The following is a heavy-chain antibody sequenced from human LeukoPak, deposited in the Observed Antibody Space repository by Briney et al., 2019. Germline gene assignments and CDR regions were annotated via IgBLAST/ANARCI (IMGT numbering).Heavy chain of an antibody. V-gene: IGHV4-59*08. CDR3: VRRDTGWNYFDY. Sequence: PSETLSLTCAVSGGSINSHYWGWIRQPPGKGLQWIGDIYYTGKNNYNPSIKSRVTISLDTSKDHLSLNLTSVLAADTAIYYCVRRDTGWNYFDYWGQGILVTVSS. J-gene: IGHJ4*02. CDR2: IYYTGKN. D-gene: IGHD6-19*01. CDR1: GGSINSHY.